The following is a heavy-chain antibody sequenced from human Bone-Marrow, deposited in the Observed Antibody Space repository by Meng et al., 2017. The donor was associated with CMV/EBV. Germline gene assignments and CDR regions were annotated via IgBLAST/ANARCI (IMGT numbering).Heavy chain of an antibody. J-gene: IGHJ4*02. CDR2: ISWNSGSI. Sequence: SCAASGFTFDDYAMHWVRQAPWKGLEWVSGISWNSGSIGYADSVKGRFTISRDNAKNSLYLQMNSLRAEDTAVYYCAKGMAAADYFDYWGQGTLVTVSS. CDR1: GFTFDDYA. D-gene: IGHD6-13*01. CDR3: AKGMAAADYFDY. V-gene: IGHV3-9*01.